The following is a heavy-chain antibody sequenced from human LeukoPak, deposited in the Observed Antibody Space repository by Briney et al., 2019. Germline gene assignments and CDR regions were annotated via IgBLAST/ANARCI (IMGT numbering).Heavy chain of an antibody. Sequence: PGGSLRLSCAASGFNFSTYAIHWVRQAPGKGLEWVAVISYDATNKYYADSVKGRFTISRDNSKNTLYLQMNSLRTEGTAVYYCAKDRIAAAGTFDYWGQGTLVTVSS. V-gene: IGHV3-30*04. CDR3: AKDRIAAAGTFDY. D-gene: IGHD6-13*01. CDR1: GFNFSTYA. J-gene: IGHJ4*02. CDR2: ISYDATNK.